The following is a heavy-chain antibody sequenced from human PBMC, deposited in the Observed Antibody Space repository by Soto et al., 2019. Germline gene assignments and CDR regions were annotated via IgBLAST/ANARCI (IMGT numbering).Heavy chain of an antibody. Sequence: PGESLKISCKGSGYNFANYWIGWVRQMPGKGLEWMGIIYPGNSDTRYSPSFQGQVTISADTSISTAYLEWSSLKASDTAIYYCARNVYYHFLKKNYWGQGPLVTVPS. D-gene: IGHD3-9*01. V-gene: IGHV5-51*01. J-gene: IGHJ4*02. CDR2: IYPGNSDT. CDR3: ARNVYYHFLKKNY. CDR1: GYNFANYW.